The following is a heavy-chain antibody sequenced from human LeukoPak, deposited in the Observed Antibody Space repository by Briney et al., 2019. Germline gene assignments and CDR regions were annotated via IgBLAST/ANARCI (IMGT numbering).Heavy chain of an antibody. D-gene: IGHD2-8*01. CDR2: IIPIFTTA. CDR1: RGTFSSFA. Sequence: ASVKVSCQPSRGTFSSFAISWVRPAPGQGLEWMGGIIPIFTTANYAQKFQGRVTIITDESTSTAYMELSSLGSDDTAVYYCATGVYNYFDNWGQGTLVTVSS. CDR3: ATGVYNYFDN. J-gene: IGHJ4*02. V-gene: IGHV1-69*05.